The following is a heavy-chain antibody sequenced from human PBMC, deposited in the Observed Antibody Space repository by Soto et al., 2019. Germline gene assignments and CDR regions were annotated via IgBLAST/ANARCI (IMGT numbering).Heavy chain of an antibody. Sequence: SETLSLTCTVSGGSISPYYWSWIRQPPGKGLEWIGYVYYSGNTNYNPSLESRVTISVDTSRNRFSLNLTSATAADTAVYYCARKGAAASYAHYHMDVWGRGTAVTSP. CDR3: ARKGAAASYAHYHMDV. CDR1: GGSISPYY. J-gene: IGHJ6*03. CDR2: VYYSGNT. D-gene: IGHD6-13*01. V-gene: IGHV4-59*01.